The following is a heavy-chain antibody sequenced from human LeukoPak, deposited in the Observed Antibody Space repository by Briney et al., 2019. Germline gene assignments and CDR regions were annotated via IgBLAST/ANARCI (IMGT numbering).Heavy chain of an antibody. CDR1: GYTFTSYY. V-gene: IGHV1-46*01. J-gene: IGHJ4*02. Sequence: ASVKVSCKASGYTFTSYYMHWVRQAPGQGLEWMGIINPSGGSTSYAQKFQGRVTMTRDTSTSTVYMGLSSLRSEDTAVYYCARDPTYIVVVPAASLDYWGQGTLVTVSS. CDR2: INPSGGST. D-gene: IGHD2-2*01. CDR3: ARDPTYIVVVPAASLDY.